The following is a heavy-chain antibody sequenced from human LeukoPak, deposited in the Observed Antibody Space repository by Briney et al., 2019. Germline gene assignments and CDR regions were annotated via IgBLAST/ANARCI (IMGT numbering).Heavy chain of an antibody. J-gene: IGHJ4*02. CDR1: GFTFSSYS. Sequence: GGSLRLSCAASGFTFSSYSMNWVRQAPGKGLEWVSSISSSSSYIYYADSVKGRFTISRNNAKNSLYLQMNSLRAEDTAVYYCARAGSGWFFDYWGQGTLVTVSS. CDR3: ARAGSGWFFDY. CDR2: ISSSSSYI. V-gene: IGHV3-21*01. D-gene: IGHD6-19*01.